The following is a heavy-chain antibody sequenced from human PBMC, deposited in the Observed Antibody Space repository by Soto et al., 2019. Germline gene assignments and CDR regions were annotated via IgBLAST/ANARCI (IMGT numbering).Heavy chain of an antibody. CDR1: GFNFGSYA. V-gene: IGHV3-23*01. CDR2: VSGSGSSP. D-gene: IGHD5-18*01. J-gene: IGHJ4*02. Sequence: GGSLRLSCAATGFNFGSYAMGWVRQAPGKGLEWVSGVSGSGSSPYYADSVKGRLTISKDKSKNTLYLDLNNLRSEDTAVYFCVKGKESGYRGAFDSWGQGTMVTVSS. CDR3: VKGKESGYRGAFDS.